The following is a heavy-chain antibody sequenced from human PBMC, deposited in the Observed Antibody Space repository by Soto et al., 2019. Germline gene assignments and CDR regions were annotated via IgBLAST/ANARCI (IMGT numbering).Heavy chain of an antibody. V-gene: IGHV1-18*04. J-gene: IGHJ5*02. CDR3: ARSYCSTSTCYSYWFDP. D-gene: IGHD2-2*02. CDR2: ISAYNGNT. CDR1: GYAFNRYG. Sequence: GASVKVSCKASGYAFNRYGLTWVRQAPGQGLEWMGWISAYNGNTNYAQNLQGRVTMTTDTSTSTAYMELRNLNSDDTAVYYCARSYCSTSTCYSYWFDPWGQGTLVTVS.